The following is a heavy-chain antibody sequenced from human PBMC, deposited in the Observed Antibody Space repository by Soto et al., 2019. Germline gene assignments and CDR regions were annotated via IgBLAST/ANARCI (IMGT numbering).Heavy chain of an antibody. CDR2: IYYSGST. J-gene: IGHJ4*02. Sequence: QLQLQESGPGLVKPSETLSLTCTVSGGSISSSSYYWGWIRQPPGKGLEWIGSIYYSGSTYYNPSLKSRVTISVDTSKNQFSLKLSSVTAADTAVYYCARLHVWGGGFDYWGQGTLVTVSS. D-gene: IGHD3-16*01. V-gene: IGHV4-39*01. CDR3: ARLHVWGGGFDY. CDR1: GGSISSSSYY.